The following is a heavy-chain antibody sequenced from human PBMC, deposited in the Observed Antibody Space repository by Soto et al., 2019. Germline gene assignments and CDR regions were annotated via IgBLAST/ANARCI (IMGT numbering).Heavy chain of an antibody. CDR3: ASLWGSSGYFYGGWFDR. J-gene: IGHJ5*02. V-gene: IGHV1-69*01. CDR2: IIPIFGTA. Sequence: QVQLVQSGAEVKKPGSSVKVSCKASGGTFSSYAISWVRQAPGQGLEWMGGIIPIFGTANYAQKFQGRVTITADESTSTAYMELSSLRSEDTAVYYCASLWGSSGYFYGGWFDRWGQGTLVTVSS. CDR1: GGTFSSYA. D-gene: IGHD3-22*01.